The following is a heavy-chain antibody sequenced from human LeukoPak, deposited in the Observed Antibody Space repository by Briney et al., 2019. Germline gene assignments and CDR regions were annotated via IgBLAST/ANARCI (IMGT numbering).Heavy chain of an antibody. J-gene: IGHJ4*02. CDR3: AKEGRWGFDY. CDR2: ISTSSSYI. CDR1: GFTFSNYA. Sequence: GGSLRLSCAASGFTFSNYAMSWVRQAPGKGLEWVSSISTSSSYIYYADSVRGRFTISRDNSKNTLYLQMNSLRAEDTAVYYCAKEGRWGFDYWGQGTLVTVSS. V-gene: IGHV3-21*04. D-gene: IGHD4-23*01.